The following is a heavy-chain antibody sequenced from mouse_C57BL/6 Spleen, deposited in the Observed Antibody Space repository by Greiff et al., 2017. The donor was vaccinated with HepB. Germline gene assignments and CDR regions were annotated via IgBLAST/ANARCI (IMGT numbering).Heavy chain of an antibody. CDR2: IDPENGDT. J-gene: IGHJ3*01. D-gene: IGHD1-1*01. V-gene: IGHV14-4*01. Sequence: EVNVVESGAELVRPGASVKLSCTASGFNIKDDYMHWVKQRPEQGLEWIGWIDPENGDTEYASKFQGKATITADTSSNTAYLQLSSLTSEDTAVYYCTTPGDYYGSSSAWFAYWGQGTLVTVSA. CDR1: GFNIKDDY. CDR3: TTPGDYYGSSSAWFAY.